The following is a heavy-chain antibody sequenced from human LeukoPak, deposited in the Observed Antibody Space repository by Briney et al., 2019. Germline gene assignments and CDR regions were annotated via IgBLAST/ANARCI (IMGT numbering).Heavy chain of an antibody. CDR2: INPNSGGT. Sequence: VASVKVSCKASGYTFTGYYMHWVRQAPGQGLEWMGWINPNSGGTNYAQKFQGRVTMTRDTSISTAYMELSRLRSDDTAVYYCAREPGGYSYGYPFDYWGQGTLVTVSS. CDR1: GYTFTGYY. J-gene: IGHJ4*02. CDR3: AREPGGYSYGYPFDY. D-gene: IGHD5-18*01. V-gene: IGHV1-2*02.